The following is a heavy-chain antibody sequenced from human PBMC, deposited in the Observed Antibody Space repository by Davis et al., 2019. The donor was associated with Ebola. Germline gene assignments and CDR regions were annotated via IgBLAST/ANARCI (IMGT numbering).Heavy chain of an antibody. CDR2: IIPIFGTA. D-gene: IGHD1-26*01. J-gene: IGHJ4*02. CDR3: AREGRSGSYAFDY. Sequence: SVKVSCKASGGTFSSYAISWVRQAPGQGLEWMGGIIPIFGTANYAQKFQGRVTITADESTSTAYMELSSLRSEDTAVYYCAREGRSGSYAFDYWGQGTLVTVSS. CDR1: GGTFSSYA. V-gene: IGHV1-69*13.